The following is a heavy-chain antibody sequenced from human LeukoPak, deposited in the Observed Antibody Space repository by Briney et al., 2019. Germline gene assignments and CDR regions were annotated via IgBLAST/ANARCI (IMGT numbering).Heavy chain of an antibody. CDR3: ASSTYYDYVPIPDP. J-gene: IGHJ5*02. CDR2: IYYSGST. CDR1: GGSISSSSYY. D-gene: IGHD3-16*01. Sequence: PSETLSLTCTVSGGSISSSSYYWGWIRQPPGKGLEWIGSIYYSGSTYYNPSLKSRVTISVDTSKNQFSLKLSSVTAADTAVYYCASSTYYDYVPIPDPWGQGTLVTVSS. V-gene: IGHV4-39*01.